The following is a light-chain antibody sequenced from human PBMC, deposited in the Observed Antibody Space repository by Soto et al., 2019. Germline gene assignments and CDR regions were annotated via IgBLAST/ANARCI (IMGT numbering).Light chain of an antibody. J-gene: IGKJ5*01. CDR3: QQYGSSSAIT. CDR1: QSVTKNN. Sequence: EIVLTQSPGTLSLSRGDSATLSCKPSQSVTKNNLNWYQQKPGQAPRLLXYGASIRATGIPDRFSGSGSETDFTLTISRLEPEDFALYYCQQYGSSSAITFGQGTRLEIK. V-gene: IGKV3-20*01. CDR2: GAS.